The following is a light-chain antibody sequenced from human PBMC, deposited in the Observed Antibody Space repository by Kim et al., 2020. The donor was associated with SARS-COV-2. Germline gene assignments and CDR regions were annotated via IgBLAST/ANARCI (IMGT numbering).Light chain of an antibody. Sequence: ASVGDRVTITCRASQTISLCLNWFQQKPGKAPRLLISATSSLKDGVPSRFSGSGSGTDFALTITNFQPEDFATYFCQQTYTHPFTFGPGTKVDIK. J-gene: IGKJ3*01. V-gene: IGKV1-39*01. CDR1: QTISLC. CDR3: QQTYTHPFT. CDR2: ATS.